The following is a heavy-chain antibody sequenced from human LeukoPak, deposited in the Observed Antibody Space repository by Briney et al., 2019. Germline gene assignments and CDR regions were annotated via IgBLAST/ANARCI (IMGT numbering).Heavy chain of an antibody. CDR3: ARDTHCFDY. J-gene: IGHJ4*02. CDR2: INPNSGAT. V-gene: IGHV1-2*06. CDR1: GYTFTDYF. Sequence: EASVKVSCKAYGYTFTDYFMHWVRQATGQGLEWMGRINPNSGATNYAQKFQGRVTMTRDTSISTAYMELSRLTSDDTAIYYCARDTHCFDYWGQGTLATVSS.